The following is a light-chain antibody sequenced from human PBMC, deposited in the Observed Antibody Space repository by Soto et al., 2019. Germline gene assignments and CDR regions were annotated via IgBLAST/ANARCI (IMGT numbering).Light chain of an antibody. CDR2: WAS. Sequence: DIQMTQSPSSLSASVGDRVIITCRASQTISSHLNWYQQKPGKAPNLLSWASARESGVPERFSGSGSGTLFTLSISSLQAEDVAVYYCQQYYTLPLTFGGGTKVDIK. J-gene: IGKJ4*01. CDR1: QTISSH. V-gene: IGKV1-NL1*01. CDR3: QQYYTLPLT.